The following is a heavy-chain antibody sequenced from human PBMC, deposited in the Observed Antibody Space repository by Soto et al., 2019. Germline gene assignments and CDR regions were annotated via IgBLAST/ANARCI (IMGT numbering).Heavy chain of an antibody. CDR3: ARGTHSSEWALLWHDY. J-gene: IGHJ4*02. D-gene: IGHD1-26*01. CDR1: GGTFSSYT. CDR2: IIPILGIA. V-gene: IGHV1-69*02. Sequence: ASVKVSCKASGGTFSSYTISWVRQAPGQGLEWMGRIIPILGIANYAQKFQGRVTITADKSTSTAYMELSSLRSEDTAVYYCARGTHSSEWALLWHDYWGQGTLVTVSS.